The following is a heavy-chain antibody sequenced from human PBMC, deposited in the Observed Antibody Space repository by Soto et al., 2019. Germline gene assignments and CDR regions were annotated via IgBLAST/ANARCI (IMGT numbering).Heavy chain of an antibody. CDR1: GFTFSNYA. V-gene: IGHV3-30-3*01. D-gene: IGHD3-3*01. J-gene: IGHJ4*02. CDR2: ISYDRSNK. Sequence: PXGSLILSCAASGFTFSNYAMHWVRQAPGKGLEWVAVISYDRSNKYYADSVKGRFTISRDNSKNTLYLQMNSLRAEDTAVYYCARNQYDFCNGFHFLFDYWGQGTLVTVSS. CDR3: ARNQYDFCNGFHFLFDY.